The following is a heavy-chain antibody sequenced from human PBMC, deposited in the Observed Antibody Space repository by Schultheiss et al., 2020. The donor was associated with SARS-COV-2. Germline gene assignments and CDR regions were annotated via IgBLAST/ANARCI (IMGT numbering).Heavy chain of an antibody. CDR2: INQYGSEI. J-gene: IGHJ4*02. Sequence: GGSLRLSCAASEFTFSNYAMSWVRQAPGKGLEWVANINQYGSEIYYVESVKGRFTISRDNAKNSLYLQMNSLRVEDTAVYFCARDQRAGTDLFDYWGQGTLVTVSS. CDR1: EFTFSNYA. D-gene: IGHD1-7*01. CDR3: ARDQRAGTDLFDY. V-gene: IGHV3-7*03.